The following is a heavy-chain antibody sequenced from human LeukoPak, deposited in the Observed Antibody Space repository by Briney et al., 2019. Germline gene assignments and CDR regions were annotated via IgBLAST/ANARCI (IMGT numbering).Heavy chain of an antibody. Sequence: GGSLRLSCAASGFTFSNYAMSWVRQAPGKGLEWVSAFSGSGGSTYYAGSVKGRFTISRDNSKNTLYLQMNSLRAGDTAVYYCATSGLSRFGFWGQGTLVTVSS. CDR1: GFTFSNYA. CDR3: ATSGLSRFGF. CDR2: FSGSGGST. D-gene: IGHD2/OR15-2a*01. V-gene: IGHV3-23*01. J-gene: IGHJ4*02.